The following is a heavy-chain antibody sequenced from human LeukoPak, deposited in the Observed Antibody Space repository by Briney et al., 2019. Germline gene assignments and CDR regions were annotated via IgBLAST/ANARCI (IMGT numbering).Heavy chain of an antibody. Sequence: GGSLRLSCAASGFTFCSYAMSWVRQAPGKGLEWVSYISSSGSTIYYADSVKGRFTISRDNAKNSLYLQMNSLRAEDTAVYYCAELGITMIGGVWGKGTTVTISS. CDR1: GFTFCSYA. V-gene: IGHV3-48*03. CDR3: AELGITMIGGV. D-gene: IGHD3-10*02. J-gene: IGHJ6*04. CDR2: ISSSGSTI.